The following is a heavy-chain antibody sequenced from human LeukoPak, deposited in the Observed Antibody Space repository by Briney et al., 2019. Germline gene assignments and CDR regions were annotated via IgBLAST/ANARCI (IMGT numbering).Heavy chain of an antibody. J-gene: IGHJ4*02. Sequence: PGGSLRLSCAASGFTFSTYGMHWVRQAPGKGLEWVAVIWYDGSNTYYADSVKGRFTISRDNSKNTLYLQMNSLRAEDTAVYYCAKDTPINRYGSFGYWGQGTLVTVSS. CDR1: GFTFSTYG. CDR2: IWYDGSNT. V-gene: IGHV3-33*06. D-gene: IGHD3-10*01. CDR3: AKDTPINRYGSFGY.